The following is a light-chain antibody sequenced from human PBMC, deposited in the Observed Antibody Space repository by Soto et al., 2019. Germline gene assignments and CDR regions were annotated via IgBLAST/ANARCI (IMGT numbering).Light chain of an antibody. CDR3: QQYFEWPPMT. Sequence: VMTQSPATLSVSPGERATLSCWASETVATNLAWYQQKPGQAPRLLISGASTRAAGISDRFRGSGSGTEFTLTLSSLRSEDSAISYCQQYFEWPPMTFGQGTKVEI. V-gene: IGKV3-15*01. CDR1: ETVATN. J-gene: IGKJ1*01. CDR2: GAS.